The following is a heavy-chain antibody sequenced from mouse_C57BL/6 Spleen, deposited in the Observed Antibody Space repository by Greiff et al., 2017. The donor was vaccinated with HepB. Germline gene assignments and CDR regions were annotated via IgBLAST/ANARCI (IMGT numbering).Heavy chain of an antibody. CDR1: GYTFTDHT. J-gene: IGHJ4*01. V-gene: IGHV1-78*01. CDR3: ASVDNKHAMYY. D-gene: IGHD3-2*01. CDR2: IYPRDVST. Sequence: QVQLKESDDELVKPGASVKISCKVSGYTFTDHTIHWMKQRPEQGLDWIGYIYPRDVSTKYIEKLKGKATLIADIASSTAYLQLNSLTSEDSAVYCWASVDNKHAMYYWEKGTSVTVSA.